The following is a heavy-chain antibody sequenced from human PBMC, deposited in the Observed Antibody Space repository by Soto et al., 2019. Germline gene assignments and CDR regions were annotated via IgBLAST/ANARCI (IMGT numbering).Heavy chain of an antibody. Sequence: ASVKVSCKASGYTFTGCYMHWVRQAPGQGLEWMGWINPNSGGTNYAQKFQGWVTMTRDTSISTASLKLSSVTAADTAVYYCARTEGDIVATSLDYWGQGTLVTVSS. CDR3: ARTEGDIVATSLDY. CDR2: INPNSGGT. D-gene: IGHD5-12*01. CDR1: GYTFTGCY. J-gene: IGHJ4*02. V-gene: IGHV1-2*04.